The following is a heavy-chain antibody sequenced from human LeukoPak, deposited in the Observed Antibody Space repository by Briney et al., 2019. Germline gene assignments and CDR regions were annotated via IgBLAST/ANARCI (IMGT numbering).Heavy chain of an antibody. CDR2: IYSGGST. CDR3: ARAAAAAPDV. CDR1: GDSISGSAYY. D-gene: IGHD6-13*01. V-gene: IGHV4-31*03. Sequence: SETLSITCTVSGDSISGSAYYWSWIRQFPGQGLEWIGYIYSGGSTYYNPALKNRLIMAIDTSKNQFSLGLTSVTAADTAVYYCARAAAAAPDVGGQGTLVTVSS. J-gene: IGHJ4*02.